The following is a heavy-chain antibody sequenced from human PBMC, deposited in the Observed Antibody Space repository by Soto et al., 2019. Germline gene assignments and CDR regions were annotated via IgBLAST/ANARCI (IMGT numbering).Heavy chain of an antibody. CDR3: AREVRNYYDSSGSVRGLDSGY. J-gene: IGHJ4*02. CDR1: GGSISSGDYY. D-gene: IGHD3-22*01. V-gene: IGHV4-30-4*01. Sequence: SETLSLTCTVSGGSISSGDYYWSWIRQPPGKGLEWIGYIYYSGSTYYNPSLKSRVTISVDTSKNQFSLKLSSVTAADTAVYYCAREVRNYYDSSGSVRGLDSGYWGQGTLVTVSS. CDR2: IYYSGST.